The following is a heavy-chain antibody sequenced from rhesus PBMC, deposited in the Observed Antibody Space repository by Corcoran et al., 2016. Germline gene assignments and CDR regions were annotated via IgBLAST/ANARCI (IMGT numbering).Heavy chain of an antibody. CDR1: GGSLRSSHW. J-gene: IGHJ4*01. V-gene: IGHV4-65*02. Sequence: QVQLQESGPGLVKPSETLSLTCAVSGGSLRSSHWRSWIRQLPRKGLEWIGNIGGSSGSTYYNPSLKSRVTMSKDTSKNQFSLKLSSVTAADTAVYYCARLPYGNYYLDYWGQGVLVTVSS. CDR2: IGGSSGST. D-gene: IGHD4-35*01. CDR3: ARLPYGNYYLDY.